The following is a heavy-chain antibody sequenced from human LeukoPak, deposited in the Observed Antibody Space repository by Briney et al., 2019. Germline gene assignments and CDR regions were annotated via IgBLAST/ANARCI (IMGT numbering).Heavy chain of an antibody. CDR2: IYYSGST. J-gene: IGHJ3*02. V-gene: IGHV4-30-4*01. CDR3: AREDGRRDGYNYAFDI. D-gene: IGHD5-24*01. CDR1: GGSISSGDYY. Sequence: SQTLSLTCTVSGGSISSGDYYWSWIRQPPGKGLEWIGYIYYSGSTYYNPSLKSRVTISVDTSKNQCSLKLSSVTAADTAVYYCAREDGRRDGYNYAFDIWGQGTMVTVSS.